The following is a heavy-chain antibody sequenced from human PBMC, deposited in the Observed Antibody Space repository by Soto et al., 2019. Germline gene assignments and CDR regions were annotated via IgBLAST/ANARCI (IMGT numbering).Heavy chain of an antibody. Sequence: EVHLVESGGGLVQPGESPRLSCAASGFTFSSYWMHWVRQAPGKGLVWVSRINYDGSTTGYADAVKGRFTISRDNAKDTVYLEMNSLTAEDTAVYYCARVARGAWGIFDSWGQGTLVTVSS. CDR1: GFTFSSYW. J-gene: IGHJ4*02. CDR3: ARVARGAWGIFDS. D-gene: IGHD3-16*01. CDR2: INYDGSTT. V-gene: IGHV3-74*01.